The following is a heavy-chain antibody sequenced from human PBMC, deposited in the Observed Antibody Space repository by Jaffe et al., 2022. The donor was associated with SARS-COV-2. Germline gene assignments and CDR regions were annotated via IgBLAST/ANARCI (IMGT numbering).Heavy chain of an antibody. J-gene: IGHJ3*02. D-gene: IGHD3-22*01. V-gene: IGHV3-21*01. CDR1: GFTFSSYS. CDR2: SSSSSSYK. CDR3: ARMAGDDSSGYYPYAFDI. Sequence: EVQVVESGGGLVKPGGSLRLSCTASGFTFSSYSMNWVRQAPGKGLEWVSSSSSSSSYKYYADSVKGRFTISRDNAKNSLYLQMNSLRAEDTAVYYCARMAGDDSSGYYPYAFDIWGQGTMVTVSS.